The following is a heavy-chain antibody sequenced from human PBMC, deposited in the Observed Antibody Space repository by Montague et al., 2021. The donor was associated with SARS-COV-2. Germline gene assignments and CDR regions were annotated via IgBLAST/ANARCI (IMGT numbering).Heavy chain of an antibody. CDR3: ARAQNICFIANCVNYFDH. CDR2: VHYTGST. CDR1: GGSIRSYY. D-gene: IGHD1-1*01. J-gene: IGHJ4*02. V-gene: IGHV4-59*01. Sequence: SETLSLTCEVSGGSIRSYYWSWIRQSPGKGLEGIGYVHYTGSTKYNPSLKTRVTRSLDTPKNHFSLRLNSVTAADTAVYYCARAQNICFIANCVNYFDHWGLGALVSVSS.